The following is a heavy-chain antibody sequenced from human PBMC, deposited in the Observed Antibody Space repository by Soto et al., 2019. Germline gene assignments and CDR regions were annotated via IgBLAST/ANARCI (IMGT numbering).Heavy chain of an antibody. CDR1: GVTFCSYA. CDR2: ISGSGGST. Sequence: GGALRLSGAAPGVTFCSYAMGRVRQAPGKGVGWVSAISGSGGSTYYADSVKGRFTIPRDNSKNTLYLQMNSLRAEDTAVYYCAKDAGSTYYDYVWGSYRLIYYFDYWGQGTLVTVSS. D-gene: IGHD3-16*02. V-gene: IGHV3-23*01. CDR3: AKDAGSTYYDYVWGSYRLIYYFDY. J-gene: IGHJ4*02.